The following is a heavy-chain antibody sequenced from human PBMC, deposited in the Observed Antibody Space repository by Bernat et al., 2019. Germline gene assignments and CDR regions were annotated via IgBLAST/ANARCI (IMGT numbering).Heavy chain of an antibody. CDR2: IGTAGDT. CDR3: ARVPNYYDSSGYYYKGLDY. Sequence: EVQVVESGGGLVQPGGSLRLSCAASGFTFSSYDMHWVRQATGKGLEWVSAIGTAGDTYYPGSVKGRFTISRENAKNSLYLQMNSLRAGDTAVYYCARVPNYYDSSGYYYKGLDYWGQGTLVTVSS. D-gene: IGHD3-22*01. V-gene: IGHV3-13*01. J-gene: IGHJ4*02. CDR1: GFTFSSYD.